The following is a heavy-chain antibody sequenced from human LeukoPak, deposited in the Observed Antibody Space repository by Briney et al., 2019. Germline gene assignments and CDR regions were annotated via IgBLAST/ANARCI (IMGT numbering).Heavy chain of an antibody. D-gene: IGHD2-2*03. Sequence: GGSLRLSCAASGFTFRSYVMTWVRQAPGEGLEWVSAITGSGGSTYYVDSVKGRFTISRDNSKNTLYLQMNSLRAEDTALYYCAKHGYCSGISCFFDFWGQGTLVTVSS. CDR2: ITGSGGST. CDR1: GFTFRSYV. V-gene: IGHV3-23*01. CDR3: AKHGYCSGISCFFDF. J-gene: IGHJ4*02.